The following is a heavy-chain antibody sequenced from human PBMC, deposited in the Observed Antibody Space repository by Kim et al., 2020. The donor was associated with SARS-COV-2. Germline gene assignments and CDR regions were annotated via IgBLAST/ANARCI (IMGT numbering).Heavy chain of an antibody. V-gene: IGHV3-30*04. D-gene: IGHD3-10*01. CDR1: GFTFSSYA. J-gene: IGHJ4*02. Sequence: GGSLRLSCAASGFTFSSYAMHWVRQAPGKGLEWVAVISYDGSNKYYADSVKGRFTISRDNSKNTLYLQMNSLRAEDTAVYYCARDGWDDWGQGTLVTVSS. CDR3: ARDGWDD. CDR2: ISYDGSNK.